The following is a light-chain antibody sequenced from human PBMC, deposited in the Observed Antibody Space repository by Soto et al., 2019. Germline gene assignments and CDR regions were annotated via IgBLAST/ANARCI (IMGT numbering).Light chain of an antibody. J-gene: IGLJ3*02. V-gene: IGLV4-60*02. CDR2: LEGSGSY. Sequence: QPVLTQSSSVSASLGSSVKLTCTLSSGHSSFIIAWHQQQPGKAPRYLMKLEGSGSYNKGSGVPDRFSGSSSGADRYLTISNLQFEDEADYYCETWDSNTWVFGGGTKLTVL. CDR1: SGHSSFI. CDR3: ETWDSNTWV.